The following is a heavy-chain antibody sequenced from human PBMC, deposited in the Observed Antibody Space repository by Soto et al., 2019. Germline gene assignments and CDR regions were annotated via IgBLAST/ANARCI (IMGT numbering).Heavy chain of an antibody. V-gene: IGHV3-23*01. CDR3: AKDFGRSLGHWFDP. D-gene: IGHD3-16*01. Sequence: EVQLLESGGGLVQPGVSLRLSCAASGFTFTTYAMSWVRQAPGKGLKWVSTITGSGDYTYYAASVKGRFTISRDNPKHALYLQMDSLRADDTSVYYCAKDFGRSLGHWFDPGCQGTLVSFSS. J-gene: IGHJ5*02. CDR2: ITGSGDYT. CDR1: GFTFTTYA.